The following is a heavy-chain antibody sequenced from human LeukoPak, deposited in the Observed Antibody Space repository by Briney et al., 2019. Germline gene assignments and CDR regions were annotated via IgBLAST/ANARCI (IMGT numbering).Heavy chain of an antibody. V-gene: IGHV3-23*01. CDR3: AQDLYHP. J-gene: IGHJ5*02. Sequence: PGGSLRLSFAASGFTFSSYAMGCVPQAPGKGLGWVSAITGSGGSTYYADSVKGGFTISRDSSKNTLYLPINSLRDEDTAVYYSAQDLYHPWGQGTLVTVSS. CDR1: GFTFSSYA. D-gene: IGHD2-2*02. CDR2: ITGSGGST.